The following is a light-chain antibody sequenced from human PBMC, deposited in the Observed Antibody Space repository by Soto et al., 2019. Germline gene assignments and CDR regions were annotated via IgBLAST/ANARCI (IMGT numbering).Light chain of an antibody. CDR1: QNIGRC. CDR3: QQYHSYPWT. CDR2: HAS. Sequence: DIEMSQTPPTLSQSLGERVTISCRASQNIGRCLAWYQQKPGPAPNLLIYHASNMRAGIPSRFSGSGSGTEFTLTISSLEPDDIATYSCQQYHSYPWTFGQGTKVDI. J-gene: IGKJ1*01. V-gene: IGKV1-5*01.